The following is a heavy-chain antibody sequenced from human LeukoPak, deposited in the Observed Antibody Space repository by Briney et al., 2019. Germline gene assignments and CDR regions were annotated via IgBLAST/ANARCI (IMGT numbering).Heavy chain of an antibody. D-gene: IGHD3-10*01. CDR3: ARDLEYYYGSGSYRHDY. Sequence: PGGSLRLSCAASGFTFSSYSMNWVRRAPGKGLEWVSYISSSSSAIYYADSVKGRFTISRDNAKNSLYLQMNSLRAEDTAVYYCARDLEYYYGSGSYRHDYWGQGTLVTVSS. CDR1: GFTFSSYS. J-gene: IGHJ4*02. CDR2: ISSSSSAI. V-gene: IGHV3-48*01.